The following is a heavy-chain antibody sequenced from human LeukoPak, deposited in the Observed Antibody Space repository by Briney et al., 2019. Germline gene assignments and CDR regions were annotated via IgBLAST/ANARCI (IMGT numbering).Heavy chain of an antibody. Sequence: GESLKISCKGSGYSFSSYWIGWVRQMPGKGLEWMGIIFPHDSNTRYSPSFQGQITISADKSISTAYLQWSSLEAADTAMYYCARFAYYTDSFPGYYWGQGTLVTVSS. CDR3: ARFAYYTDSFPGYY. J-gene: IGHJ4*02. CDR2: IFPHDSNT. V-gene: IGHV5-51*01. D-gene: IGHD2-8*02. CDR1: GYSFSSYW.